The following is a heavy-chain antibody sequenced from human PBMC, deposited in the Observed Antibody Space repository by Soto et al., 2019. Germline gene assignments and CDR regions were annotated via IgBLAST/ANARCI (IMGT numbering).Heavy chain of an antibody. J-gene: IGHJ4*02. D-gene: IGHD4-17*01. CDR3: ASSREYGDYDGGERDY. CDR1: GFTFSSYA. V-gene: IGHV3-23*01. CDR2: ISGSGGST. Sequence: GGSLRLSCAASGFTFSSYAMSWVRQAPGKGLEWVSAISGSGGSTYYADSVKGRFTISRDNSKNTLYLQMNSLRAEDTAVYYCASSREYGDYDGGERDYWGQGTLVTVSS.